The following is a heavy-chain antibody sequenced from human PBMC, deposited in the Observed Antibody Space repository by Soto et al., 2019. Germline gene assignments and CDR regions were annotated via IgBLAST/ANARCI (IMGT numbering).Heavy chain of an antibody. CDR3: ARCGGIVVVTAPYDH. Sequence: QVQLVQSGAEVKKPGASVKVSCKASGYTFTSYYMNWVRQAPGQGLEWLGIINPSGGYTTYAQRFLGTGSMTSDTSTSTVHMELGSLTSEATAVYYCARCGGIVVVTAPYDHWGQGTLVTVSS. CDR1: GYTFTSYY. CDR2: INPSGGYT. V-gene: IGHV1-46*03. D-gene: IGHD2-21*02. J-gene: IGHJ4*02.